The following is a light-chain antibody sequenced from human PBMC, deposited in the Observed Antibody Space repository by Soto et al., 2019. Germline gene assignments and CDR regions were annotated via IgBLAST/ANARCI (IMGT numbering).Light chain of an antibody. Sequence: EIVLTQSPGTLSLSPGERATLSCRASQSVSSSYLAWYQQKPGQAPRLLIYGASSRATGIPDRFSGSGSGTDFTLTISRLEPEDFAVYYCQQYGISPQGFGQGTKLEIK. CDR3: QQYGISPQG. J-gene: IGKJ2*03. V-gene: IGKV3-20*01. CDR2: GAS. CDR1: QSVSSSY.